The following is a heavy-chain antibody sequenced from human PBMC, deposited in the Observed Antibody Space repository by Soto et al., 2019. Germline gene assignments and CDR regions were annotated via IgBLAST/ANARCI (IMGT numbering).Heavy chain of an antibody. D-gene: IGHD3-22*01. V-gene: IGHV1-69*01. CDR1: GGTFRTYV. CDR3: ARASEDYKDSSGYLGLRFDY. J-gene: IGHJ4*02. CDR2: IVPIFGTA. Sequence: QVQLVQAGAEVKKPGSSVKVSCKAPGGTFRTYVISWVRQAPGQGLEWMGGIVPIFGTAKYSQKFQDRVTITADESTTTAYMEVSTLRSEDTAVYYCARASEDYKDSSGYLGLRFDYWGQGTLVTVSS.